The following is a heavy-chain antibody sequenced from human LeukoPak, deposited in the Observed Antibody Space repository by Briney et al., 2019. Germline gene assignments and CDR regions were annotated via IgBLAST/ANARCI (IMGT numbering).Heavy chain of an antibody. Sequence: GETLKISCKTSGYSFTSYWIGWVRQMPGKGLEWMGIIYPGDSDTRYSPSFQGQVTISADKSITTAYLQWSSLKASDTAVYFCARHEDSISLDYWGQGTLVTVSS. CDR3: ARHEDSISLDY. D-gene: IGHD2-15*01. V-gene: IGHV5-51*01. CDR1: GYSFTSYW. J-gene: IGHJ4*02. CDR2: IYPGDSDT.